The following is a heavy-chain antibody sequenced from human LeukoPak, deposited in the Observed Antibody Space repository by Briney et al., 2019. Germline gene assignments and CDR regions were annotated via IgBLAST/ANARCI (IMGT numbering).Heavy chain of an antibody. CDR3: ARDSLGSGWSHFDY. CDR2: ISPTGGST. Sequence: ASVNVSCKASGYTFTSFHMHWVRQAPGQGLEGMGMISPTGGSTTHAQKFQGRVTMTRDTSTSTVYMELSSLRSEDTAVYYCARDSLGSGWSHFDYWGQGTLVTVSS. V-gene: IGHV1-46*01. CDR1: GYTFTSFH. J-gene: IGHJ4*02. D-gene: IGHD6-19*01.